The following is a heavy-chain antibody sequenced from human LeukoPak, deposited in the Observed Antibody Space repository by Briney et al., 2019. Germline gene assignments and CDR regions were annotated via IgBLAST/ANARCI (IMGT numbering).Heavy chain of an antibody. J-gene: IGHJ5*02. CDR1: GFTFDDYA. V-gene: IGHV3-9*01. CDR2: ISWNSGSI. Sequence: GRSLRLSCAASGFTFDDYAMHWVRQAPGKGLEWVSGISWNSGSIGYADSVKGRFTISRDNAKNSLYLQMNSLRAEDTALYYCAKDSLGRYFDWFSPRRWFDPWGQGTLVTVSS. D-gene: IGHD3-9*01. CDR3: AKDSLGRYFDWFSPRRWFDP.